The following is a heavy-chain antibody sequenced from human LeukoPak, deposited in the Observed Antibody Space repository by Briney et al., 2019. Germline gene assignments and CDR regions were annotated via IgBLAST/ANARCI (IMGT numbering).Heavy chain of an antibody. J-gene: IGHJ6*03. Sequence: GGSLRLSCAASGFTFSSYSMNWVRQAPGKGLEWVSSISSSSSYIYYADSVKGRFTISRDNSKNTLYLQMNSLRAEDTAVYYCARDYYYGSGSLFYYYYYYYMDVWGKGTTVTVSS. CDR1: GFTFSSYS. V-gene: IGHV3-21*01. CDR2: ISSSSSYI. CDR3: ARDYYYGSGSLFYYYYYYYMDV. D-gene: IGHD3-10*01.